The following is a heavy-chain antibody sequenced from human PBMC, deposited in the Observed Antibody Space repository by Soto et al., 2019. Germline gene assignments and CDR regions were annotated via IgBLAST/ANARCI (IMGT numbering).Heavy chain of an antibody. CDR3: AKGLSSRGIFDY. CDR2: ISWNSGSI. D-gene: IGHD1-26*01. V-gene: IGHV3-9*01. J-gene: IGHJ4*02. CDR1: GFTFDDYA. Sequence: ESGGGLVQPGRSLRLSCAASGFTFDDYAMHWVRQAPGKGLEWVSGISWNSGSIGYADSVKGRFTISRDNAKNSLYLQMNSLRAEDTALYYCAKGLSSRGIFDYWGQGTLVTVSS.